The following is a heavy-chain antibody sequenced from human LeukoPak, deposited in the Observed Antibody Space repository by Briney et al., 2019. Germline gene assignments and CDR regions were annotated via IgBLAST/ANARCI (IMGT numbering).Heavy chain of an antibody. CDR2: ISGGST. Sequence: GGSLRLSCAASGFTFSSYAMSWVRQAPGKGLEWVSAISGGSTYYADSVKGRFTISRDNSKNTLYLQMNSLRAEDTAVYYCAKDGIAVAGTPYYFDYWGQGTLVTVSS. CDR1: GFTFSSYA. V-gene: IGHV3-23*01. D-gene: IGHD6-19*01. CDR3: AKDGIAVAGTPYYFDY. J-gene: IGHJ4*02.